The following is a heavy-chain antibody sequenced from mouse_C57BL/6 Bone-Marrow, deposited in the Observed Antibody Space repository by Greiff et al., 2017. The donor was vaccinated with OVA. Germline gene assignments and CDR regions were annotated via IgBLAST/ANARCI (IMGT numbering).Heavy chain of an antibody. CDR3: ARWGITTVVAAPMDY. Sequence: VQLQQSGPKVVNAGASVKLSCKSSGYSFSRYKMECVKQSHVKSLEWIEHINLFNGITNYNGNFKSKATLTVDISSSTAYMELSRLTSEDSEVYYCARWGITTVVAAPMDYWGQGTSVTVSS. CDR1: GYSFSRYK. CDR2: INLFNGIT. D-gene: IGHD1-1*01. V-gene: IGHV1-16*01. J-gene: IGHJ4*01.